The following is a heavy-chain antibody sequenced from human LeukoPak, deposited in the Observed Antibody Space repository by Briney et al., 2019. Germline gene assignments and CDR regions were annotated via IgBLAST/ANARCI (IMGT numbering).Heavy chain of an antibody. Sequence: GGSLRLSCAASGFTFYNYWMSWVRQAPGKGLEWVACIKGDGSERYHVDSVKGRFTISRDNAKNSLYLQMNSLRVEDTAVYYCAIREPIGYWGQGALVTVSS. CDR3: AIREPIGY. V-gene: IGHV3-7*03. J-gene: IGHJ4*02. CDR2: IKGDGSER. CDR1: GFTFYNYW. D-gene: IGHD1-14*01.